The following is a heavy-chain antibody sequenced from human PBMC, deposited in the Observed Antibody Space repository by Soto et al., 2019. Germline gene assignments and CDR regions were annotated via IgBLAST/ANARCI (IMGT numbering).Heavy chain of an antibody. Sequence: SDTLSLTCALSGFSITSSTRGGWGPQAPGKGLGWIGGIYHSGTTNSNPSLKSRVTISVDTSKNHFSLKLTSVTASDTAVYYCANYIEGGSGRGYWGQG. CDR1: GFSITSSTR. J-gene: IGHJ4*02. D-gene: IGHD5-12*01. V-gene: IGHV4-4*02. CDR2: IYHSGTT. CDR3: ANYIEGGSGRGY.